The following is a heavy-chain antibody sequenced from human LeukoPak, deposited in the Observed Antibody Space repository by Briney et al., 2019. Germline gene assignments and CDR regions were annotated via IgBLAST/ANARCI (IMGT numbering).Heavy chain of an antibody. J-gene: IGHJ4*02. CDR3: ARVMNREGTNY. D-gene: IGHD1/OR15-1a*01. V-gene: IGHV1-2*02. CDR2: ISPNSGGT. CDR1: GYTFTGYY. Sequence: GASVKVSCKASGYTFTGYYMHWVRQAPGQGLEWMGWISPNSGGTKYAQKFQGRVTMTRDTSISTAYMELNRLRSDDTAVYYCARVMNREGTNYWGQGTLVTVSS.